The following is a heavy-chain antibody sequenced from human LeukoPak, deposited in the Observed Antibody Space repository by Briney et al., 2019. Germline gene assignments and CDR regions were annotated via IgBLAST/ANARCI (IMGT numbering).Heavy chain of an antibody. D-gene: IGHD6-13*01. CDR1: GFTFSSYA. V-gene: IGHV3-23*01. Sequence: GGSLRLSCAASGFTFSSYAMSWVRQAPGKGLEWVSATSGSGGSTYYADSVKGRFTISRDNSKNTLYLQMNSLRAEDTAVYYCAKTGDSSSWYSFDYWGQGTLVTVSS. CDR2: TSGSGGST. J-gene: IGHJ4*02. CDR3: AKTGDSSSWYSFDY.